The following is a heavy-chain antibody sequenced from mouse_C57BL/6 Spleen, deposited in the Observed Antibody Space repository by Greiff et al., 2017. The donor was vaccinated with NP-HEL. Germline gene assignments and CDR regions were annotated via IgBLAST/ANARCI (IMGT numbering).Heavy chain of an antibody. V-gene: IGHV1-52*01. CDR2: IDPSDSET. Sequence: QVQLQQPGAELVRPGSSVKLSCKASGYTFNSYWMHWVKQRPIQGLEWIGNIDPSDSETHYNQKFKDKATLTVDKSSSTAYMQLSSLTSEDSAVYYCSRERFYYGSSYRYFDVWGTATTVTVSS. CDR1: GYTFNSYW. D-gene: IGHD1-1*01. CDR3: SRERFYYGSSYRYFDV. J-gene: IGHJ1*03.